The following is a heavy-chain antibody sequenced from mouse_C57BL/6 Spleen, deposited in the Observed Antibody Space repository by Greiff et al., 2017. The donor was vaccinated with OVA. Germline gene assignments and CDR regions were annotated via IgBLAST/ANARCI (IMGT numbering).Heavy chain of an antibody. Sequence: QVQLQQSGAELVRPGTSVKMSCKASGYTFTTYWIGWAKQRPGHGLEWIGDIYPGGGFTNYNEKFKGKATLTADKSSSTAYMQFSSLTSEDSAIYYCARGIYYGSSWYFDVWGTGTTVTVSS. CDR3: ARGIYYGSSWYFDV. J-gene: IGHJ1*03. D-gene: IGHD1-1*01. CDR2: IYPGGGFT. CDR1: GYTFTTYW. V-gene: IGHV1-63*01.